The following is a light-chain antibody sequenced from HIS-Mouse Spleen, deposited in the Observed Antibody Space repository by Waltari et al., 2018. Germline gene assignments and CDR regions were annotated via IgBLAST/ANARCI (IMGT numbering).Light chain of an antibody. Sequence: QSALTQPASVSGSPGQSITISCTGTSSQVGRDHRCSWYQQHPGKAPKLMIYEGSKRPSGVSNRFSGSKSGNTASLTISGLQAEDEADYYCCSYAGSSTWVFGGGTKLTVL. CDR1: SSQVGRDHR. CDR2: EGS. J-gene: IGLJ3*02. V-gene: IGLV2-23*01. CDR3: CSYAGSSTWV.